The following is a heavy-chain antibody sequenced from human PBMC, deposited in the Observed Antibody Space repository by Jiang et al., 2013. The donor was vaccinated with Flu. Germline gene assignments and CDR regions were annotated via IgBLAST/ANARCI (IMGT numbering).Heavy chain of an antibody. V-gene: IGHV3-21*01. J-gene: IGHJ6*02. CDR3: VGAGDFWSGSFYYYYGMDV. Sequence: SSSSSYIYYADSVKGRFTISRDNAKNSLYLQMNSLRAEDTAVYYCVGAGDFWSGSFYYYYGMDVWGQGTTVTVSS. D-gene: IGHD3-3*01. CDR2: SSSSSYI.